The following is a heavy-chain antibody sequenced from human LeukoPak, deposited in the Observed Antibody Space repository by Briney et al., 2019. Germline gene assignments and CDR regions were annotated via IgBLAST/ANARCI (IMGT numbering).Heavy chain of an antibody. CDR2: IWYDGSNK. Sequence: PGGSLRLSCAASGFTFSSYGMHWVRQAPGKGLEWVAVIWYDGSNKYYPDSVQGRFTISRDNSKNTLYLQVNSLRAGDTAVYYCARDRSMSGWYIDLWGRGTLVTVSS. CDR1: GFTFSSYG. D-gene: IGHD2/OR15-2a*01. CDR3: ARDRSMSGWYIDL. J-gene: IGHJ2*01. V-gene: IGHV3-33*01.